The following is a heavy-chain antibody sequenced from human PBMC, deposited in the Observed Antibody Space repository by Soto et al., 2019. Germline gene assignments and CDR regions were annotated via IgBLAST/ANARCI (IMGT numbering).Heavy chain of an antibody. D-gene: IGHD3-3*01. J-gene: IGHJ6*02. CDR3: ASKGFFGVVTSYYYYGMDV. Sequence: GVLRLSCAASGFTFSSYALSCVRQAPGKGLGWVSAISGIGGSTYFADCVKGRFTISRDNSKNTLYLQMNSLRAGDTAVYYCASKGFFGVVTSYYYYGMDVWGQGTTVTV. V-gene: IGHV3-23*01. CDR2: ISGIGGST. CDR1: GFTFSSYA.